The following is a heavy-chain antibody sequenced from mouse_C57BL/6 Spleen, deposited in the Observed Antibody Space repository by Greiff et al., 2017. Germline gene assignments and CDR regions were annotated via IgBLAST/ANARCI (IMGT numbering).Heavy chain of an antibody. CDR3: ARPLLPFYAMDY. Sequence: EVMLVESGGGLVKPGGSLKLSCAASGFTFSDYGMHWVRQAPEKGLEWVAYISSGSSTIYYADTVKGRFTISRDNAKNTLFLQMTSLKSEDTAMYYCARPLLPFYAMDYWGQGTSATGSS. CDR2: ISSGSSTI. V-gene: IGHV5-17*01. CDR1: GFTFSDYG. J-gene: IGHJ4*01. D-gene: IGHD2-10*01.